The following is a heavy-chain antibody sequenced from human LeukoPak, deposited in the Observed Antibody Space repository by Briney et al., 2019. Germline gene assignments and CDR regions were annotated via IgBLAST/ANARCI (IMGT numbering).Heavy chain of an antibody. D-gene: IGHD5-18*01. CDR2: INHSGST. CDR1: GGSFSGYY. Sequence: SETLSLTCALCGGSFSGYYWNWIRQPPGKGLEWIGEINHSGSTNYNPSLKSRVTIAVDTSKNQFSLKLSSVTAADTAVYYCARDVGGYSYGYSFDYWGQGTLVTVSS. V-gene: IGHV4-34*01. J-gene: IGHJ4*02. CDR3: ARDVGGYSYGYSFDY.